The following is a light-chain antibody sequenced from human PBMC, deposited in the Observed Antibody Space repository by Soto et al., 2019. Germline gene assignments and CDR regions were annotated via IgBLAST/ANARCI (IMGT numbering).Light chain of an antibody. CDR1: QSISNH. CDR3: QQRRSWQVT. Sequence: DIQMTQSPSSLSASVEDRVVITCRASQSISNHLNLYQQKPGKAPKLLIFAASSLQSGVPSRFSGSRSGPDFTLTISSLEPEDFAVYYCQQRRSWQVTFGQGTRLEIK. V-gene: IGKV1-39*01. J-gene: IGKJ5*01. CDR2: AAS.